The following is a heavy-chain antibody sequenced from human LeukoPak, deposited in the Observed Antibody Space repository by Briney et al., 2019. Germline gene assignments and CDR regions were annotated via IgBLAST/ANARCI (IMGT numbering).Heavy chain of an antibody. D-gene: IGHD2-15*01. CDR3: ARETRYCSGGSCYSGMDV. CDR2: IYHRGST. Sequence: SETLSHTCAVSGDSISSDGYSWSWIRQPPGKGLEWIGYIYHRGSTYYTPSLKSRVTISVDRSKNQFSLKLSSVTAADTAVYYCARETRYCSGGSCYSGMDVWGQGTTVTVSS. J-gene: IGHJ6*02. V-gene: IGHV4-30-2*01. CDR1: GDSISSDGYS.